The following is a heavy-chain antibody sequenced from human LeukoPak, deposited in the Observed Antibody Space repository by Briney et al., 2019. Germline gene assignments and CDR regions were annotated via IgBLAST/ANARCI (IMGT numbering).Heavy chain of an antibody. Sequence: GGSLRLSCAASGFTFSSYSMNWVRQAPGKGLEWVSSISSSSSYIYYADSVKGRFTISRDNAKNSLYLQMNSLRAEDTAVYYCARARSSGWYEDDYWGQGTLVTVSS. V-gene: IGHV3-21*01. D-gene: IGHD6-19*01. CDR1: GFTFSSYS. CDR3: ARARSSGWYEDDY. CDR2: ISSSSSYI. J-gene: IGHJ4*02.